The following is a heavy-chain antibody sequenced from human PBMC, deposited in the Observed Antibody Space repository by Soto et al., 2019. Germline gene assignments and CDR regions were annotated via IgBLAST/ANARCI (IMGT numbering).Heavy chain of an antibody. Sequence: SETLSLTCTVSGVSINNYYWTWILQPPGKRLEWIWAIYYTGSTTYNPSLRSRVTFSVDTSKNQFSLSLPSVTAAHTALFFCVKVVSGGHLDCRSQGNRV. D-gene: IGHD6-25*01. CDR3: VKVVSGGHLDC. CDR1: GVSINNYY. V-gene: IGHV4-59*01. CDR2: IYYTGST. J-gene: IGHJ4*02.